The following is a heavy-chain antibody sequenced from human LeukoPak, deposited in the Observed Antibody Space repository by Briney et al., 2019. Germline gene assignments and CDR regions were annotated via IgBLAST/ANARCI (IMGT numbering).Heavy chain of an antibody. J-gene: IGHJ5*02. D-gene: IGHD3-10*01. Sequence: PGGSLRLSCAASGFTFSSYGMHWVRQAPGKGLEWVAFIRYDGSNKYYADSVKGRFTISRDNSKNTLYLQMNSLRAEDTAVYYCAKDRCYYGSGSYCNWFDPWGQGTLVTVSS. V-gene: IGHV3-30*02. CDR2: IRYDGSNK. CDR1: GFTFSSYG. CDR3: AKDRCYYGSGSYCNWFDP.